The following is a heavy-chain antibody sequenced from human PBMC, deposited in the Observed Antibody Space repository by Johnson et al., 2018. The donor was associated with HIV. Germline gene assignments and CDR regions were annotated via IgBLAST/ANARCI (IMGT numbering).Heavy chain of an antibody. V-gene: IGHV3-53*01. CDR1: GFTVR. CDR2: IYSGGST. D-gene: IGHD2-21*02. Sequence: VQLVESGGGLIQPGGSLRLSCVASGFTVRKGLEWVSVIYSGGSTYYADSVKGRFTISRDNSKNTLYLEMKSLRADDTAVYYCVRDDYAFHIWGQGTVVTVSS. J-gene: IGHJ3*02. CDR3: VRDDYAFHI.